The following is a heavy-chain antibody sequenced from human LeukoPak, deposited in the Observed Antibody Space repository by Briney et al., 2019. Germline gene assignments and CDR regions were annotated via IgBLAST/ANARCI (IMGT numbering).Heavy chain of an antibody. CDR3: ATGVRYYGSGSYYASDY. V-gene: IGHV1-69-2*01. CDR1: GYTFTDYY. CDR2: VDPEDGET. Sequence: GASVKISCKASGYTFTDYYMHWVQQVPGKGLEWMGLVDPEDGETIYAEKFQGRVTITADTSTDTAYMELNSLRSEDTAVYYCATGVRYYGSGSYYASDYWGQGTLVTVSS. D-gene: IGHD3-10*01. J-gene: IGHJ4*02.